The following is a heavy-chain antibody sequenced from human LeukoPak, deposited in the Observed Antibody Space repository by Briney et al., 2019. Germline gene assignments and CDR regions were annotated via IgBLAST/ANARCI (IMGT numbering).Heavy chain of an antibody. CDR2: IGWNSGSI. D-gene: IGHD6-13*01. CDR1: GFSFDDYA. J-gene: IGHJ1*01. V-gene: IGHV3-9*01. Sequence: GRSLRLSCAGSGFSFDDYALHWVRQTTGRGLEWVSHIGWNSGSIAYADSVKGRFTISRDNAKNSLYLQMNSLRAEDTAVYYCARDVAAAGSTFQHWGQGTLVTVSS. CDR3: ARDVAAAGSTFQH.